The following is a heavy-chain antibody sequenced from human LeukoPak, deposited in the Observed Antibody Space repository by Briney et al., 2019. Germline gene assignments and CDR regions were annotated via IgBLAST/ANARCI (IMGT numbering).Heavy chain of an antibody. J-gene: IGHJ4*02. Sequence: GGSLRLSCAASGFTFSSYAMHWVRQAPGKGLEWVAVISYDGSNKYYADSVKGRFTISRDNSKNTLYLQMNSLRAEDTAVYYCARARYSSGWYRNDDFDYWGQGTLVTVSS. CDR1: GFTFSSYA. CDR3: ARARYSSGWYRNDDFDY. V-gene: IGHV3-30-3*01. CDR2: ISYDGSNK. D-gene: IGHD6-19*01.